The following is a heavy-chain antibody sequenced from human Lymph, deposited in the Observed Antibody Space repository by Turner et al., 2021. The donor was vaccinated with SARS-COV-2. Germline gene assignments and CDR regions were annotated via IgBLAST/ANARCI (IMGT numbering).Heavy chain of an antibody. D-gene: IGHD6-6*01. CDR1: GFSFSSYG. J-gene: IGHJ5*02. V-gene: IGHV3-33*01. CDR3: ARDYSSSSYLVSWFDP. Sequence: QVQLVESGGGVVQPGRSLRLSCAASGFSFSSYGMHWVRQAPGKGLEWVAVILYDGSYKYYADSVKGRFTISRDNSKNMLYLQMNSLRAEDTAVYYCARDYSSSSYLVSWFDPWGQGALVTVSS. CDR2: ILYDGSYK.